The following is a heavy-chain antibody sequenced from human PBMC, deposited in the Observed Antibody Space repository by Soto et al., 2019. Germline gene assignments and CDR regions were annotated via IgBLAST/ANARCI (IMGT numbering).Heavy chain of an antibody. CDR2: ISWNSGSI. CDR3: AKDIDISGWYVLDY. D-gene: IGHD6-19*01. CDR1: GFTFADYA. V-gene: IGHV3-9*01. Sequence: EVQLVESGGGLVQPGRSLRLSCAASGFTFADYAMHWVRQAPGKGLEWVSGISWNSGSIGYADSVKGRFTISRDNAKNSLYLQMNILRAEDTALYYCAKDIDISGWYVLDYWGQGTLVTVSS. J-gene: IGHJ4*02.